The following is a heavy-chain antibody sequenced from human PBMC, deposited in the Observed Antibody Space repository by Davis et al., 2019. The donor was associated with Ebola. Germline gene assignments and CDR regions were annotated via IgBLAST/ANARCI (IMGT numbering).Heavy chain of an antibody. D-gene: IGHD3-16*01. J-gene: IGHJ3*02. CDR1: GYTFTYRY. V-gene: IGHV1-45*02. CDR2: ITPFNGNT. Sequence: AASVKVSCKASGYTFTYRYLHWVRQAPGQALEWMGWITPFNGNTNYAQKFQDRVTITRDRSMSTAYMELSSLRSEDTAMYYCAFSPSLRSWAFDIWGQGTMVTVSS. CDR3: AFSPSLRSWAFDI.